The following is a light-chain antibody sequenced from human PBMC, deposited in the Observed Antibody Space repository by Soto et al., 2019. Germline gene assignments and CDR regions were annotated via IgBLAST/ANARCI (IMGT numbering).Light chain of an antibody. CDR1: NSNIGSNT. V-gene: IGLV1-44*01. CDR2: RNN. CDR3: AAWDDNLNGPHWV. J-gene: IGLJ3*02. Sequence: QSVLTQPPSASGTPGQRCTISCSGSNSNIGSNTVNWYQHLPGTAPKLLIYRNNQRPSGVPDRFSGSKSGTSASLAISGLQSEDEADYYCAAWDDNLNGPHWVLGGGTKLTVL.